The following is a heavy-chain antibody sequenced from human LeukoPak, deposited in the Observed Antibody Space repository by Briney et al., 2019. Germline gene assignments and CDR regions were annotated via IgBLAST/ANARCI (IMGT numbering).Heavy chain of an antibody. CDR1: GFTFSSYS. CDR3: ARDSLGYCSSTSCHSDY. CDR2: ISSSSSYI. Sequence: GGSLRLSCAASGFTFSSYSMNWVRQAPGKGLEWVSSISSSSSYIYYADSVKSRFTISRDNAKNSLYLQMNSLRAEDTAVYYCARDSLGYCSSTSCHSDYWGQGTLVTVSS. J-gene: IGHJ4*02. V-gene: IGHV3-21*01. D-gene: IGHD2-2*01.